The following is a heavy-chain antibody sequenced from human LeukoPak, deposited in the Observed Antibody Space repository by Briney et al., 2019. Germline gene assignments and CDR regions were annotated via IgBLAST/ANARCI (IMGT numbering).Heavy chain of an antibody. D-gene: IGHD6-19*01. CDR2: IFYSGST. CDR3: ARRNRSGWYLDY. V-gene: IGHV4-59*12. J-gene: IGHJ4*02. CDR1: GGSISSYY. Sequence: SETLSLTCTVSGGSISSYYWSWIRQPPGKGLEWIGYIFYSGSTNYNPSLKSRVTISVDTSKNQFSLKLSSVTAADTAVYYCARRNRSGWYLDYWGQGTLVTVSS.